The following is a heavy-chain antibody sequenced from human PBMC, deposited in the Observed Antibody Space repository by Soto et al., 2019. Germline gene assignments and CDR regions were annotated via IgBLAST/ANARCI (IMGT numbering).Heavy chain of an antibody. CDR1: GYTFTTYW. V-gene: IGHV5-51*01. CDR2: INPGDSNT. D-gene: IGHD5-18*01. Sequence: GESLKISCKGSGYTFTTYWIAWVRQMPGKGLEWMGIINPGDSNTRYTPSFQGQVTISADKSISTAYLQWSSLKASDTAMYYCARHAVNTAMVNFNWFDPWGQGTLVTVSS. CDR3: ARHAVNTAMVNFNWFDP. J-gene: IGHJ5*02.